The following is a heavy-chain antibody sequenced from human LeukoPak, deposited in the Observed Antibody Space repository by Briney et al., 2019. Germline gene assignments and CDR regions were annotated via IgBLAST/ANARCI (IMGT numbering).Heavy chain of an antibody. CDR1: GYTFSRYW. D-gene: IGHD3-3*01. J-gene: IGHJ4*02. CDR2: INEDGSST. V-gene: IGHV3-74*01. CDR3: ARDRPYDFWSGYNLGDFDY. Sequence: PGGSLRLSCAASGYTFSRYWMHWVRQGPGKGLVWVSRINEDGSSTSYAESVRGRFTISRDNAKNTLYLQMNSLRAEDAAVYYCARDRPYDFWSGYNLGDFDYWGQGTLVTVSS.